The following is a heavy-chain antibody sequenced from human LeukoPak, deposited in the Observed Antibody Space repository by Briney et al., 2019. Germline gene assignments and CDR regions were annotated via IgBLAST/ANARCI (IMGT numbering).Heavy chain of an antibody. D-gene: IGHD3-22*01. CDR3: AKDASRITMIVVVTPDY. CDR1: GFTFSSYG. J-gene: IGHJ4*02. CDR2: ISYDGSNK. Sequence: AGGSLRLSCAASGFTFSSYGMHWVRQAPGKGLEWVAVISYDGSNKYYADSVKGRFTISRDNSKNTLYLQMNSLRAEDTAVYYCAKDASRITMIVVVTPDYWGQGTLVTVSS. V-gene: IGHV3-30*18.